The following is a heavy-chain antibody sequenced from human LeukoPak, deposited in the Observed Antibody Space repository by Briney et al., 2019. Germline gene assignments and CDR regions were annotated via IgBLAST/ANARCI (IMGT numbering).Heavy chain of an antibody. CDR1: GYTFTSYD. CDR3: ARGGSQKGYCSSTSCYYFDY. V-gene: IGHV1-8*03. Sequence: ASVKVSCKASGYTFTSYDINWVRQATGQGLEWMGWMNPNSGNTGYAQKFQGRVTITRNTSISTAYMELSSLRSEDTAVYYCARGGSQKGYCSSTSCYYFDYWGQGTLVTVSS. J-gene: IGHJ4*02. D-gene: IGHD2-2*01. CDR2: MNPNSGNT.